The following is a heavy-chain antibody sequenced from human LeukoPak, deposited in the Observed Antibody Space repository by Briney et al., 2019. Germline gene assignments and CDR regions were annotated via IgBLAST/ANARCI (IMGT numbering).Heavy chain of an antibody. CDR1: GGSISSNY. J-gene: IGHJ4*02. D-gene: IGHD6-13*01. CDR3: ARDGQQLGLDY. Sequence: SETLSLTCSVSGGSISSNYWGWIRQPPGKGLEWIGYIYYTGSTNYNPSLKSRVTISVDTSKNQFSLKLSSVTAADTAVYYCARDGQQLGLDYWGQGTLVTVSS. CDR2: IYYTGST. V-gene: IGHV4-59*12.